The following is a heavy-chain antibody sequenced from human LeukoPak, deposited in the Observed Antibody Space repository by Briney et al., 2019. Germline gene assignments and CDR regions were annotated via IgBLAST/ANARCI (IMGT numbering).Heavy chain of an antibody. CDR1: TFSSXA. CDR3: ARGPKGDAFDI. CDR2: IIPIFGTA. V-gene: IGHV1-69*05. Sequence: TFSSXAIXXVRQAPGXGLEWMGRIIPIFGTANYAQKVRGRVTITTDESTSTAYMELSSLRSEDTAVYYCARGPKGDAFDIWGQGTLVTVSS. J-gene: IGHJ3*02.